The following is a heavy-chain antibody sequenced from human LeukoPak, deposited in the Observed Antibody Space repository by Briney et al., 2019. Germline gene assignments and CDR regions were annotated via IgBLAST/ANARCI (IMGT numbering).Heavy chain of an antibody. CDR1: GFTFSSYW. CDR2: INSDGSST. V-gene: IGHV3-74*01. J-gene: IGHJ4*02. D-gene: IGHD1-26*01. CDR3: ARDEVGATTERGY. Sequence: PGGSLRLSCAASGFTFSSYWMHWVRQAPGKGLMWVSRINSDGSSTSYADSVKGRFTISRDNAKNTLYLQMNSLRAEDTAVYYCARDEVGATTERGYWGQGTLVTVSS.